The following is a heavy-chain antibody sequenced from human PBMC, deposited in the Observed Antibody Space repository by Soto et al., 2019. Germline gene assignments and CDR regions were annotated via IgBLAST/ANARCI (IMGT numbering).Heavy chain of an antibody. CDR2: IIPILGIA. J-gene: IGHJ3*02. Sequence: PVKVSCKASGGTFSXYTISWVRQAPGQGLEWMGRIIPILGIANYAQKFQGRVTITADKSTSTAYMELSSLRSEDTAVYYCARVIKDYYDSSGYLYTFDIWGQGTMVTVSS. CDR3: ARVIKDYYDSSGYLYTFDI. V-gene: IGHV1-69*02. CDR1: GGTFSXYT. D-gene: IGHD3-22*01.